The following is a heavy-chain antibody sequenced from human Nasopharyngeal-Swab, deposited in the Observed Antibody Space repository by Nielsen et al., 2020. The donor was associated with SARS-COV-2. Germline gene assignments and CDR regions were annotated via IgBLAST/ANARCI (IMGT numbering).Heavy chain of an antibody. CDR1: GFTFSSYE. CDR3: AKDLHYDILTGPFDY. J-gene: IGHJ4*02. D-gene: IGHD3-9*01. CDR2: ISSSGSTI. V-gene: IGHV3-48*03. Sequence: GESLKIFCAASGFTFSSYEMNWVRQAPGKGLEWVSYISSSGSTIYYADSVKGRFTISRDNSKNTLYLQMNSLRAEDTAVYYCAKDLHYDILTGPFDYWGQGTLVTVSS.